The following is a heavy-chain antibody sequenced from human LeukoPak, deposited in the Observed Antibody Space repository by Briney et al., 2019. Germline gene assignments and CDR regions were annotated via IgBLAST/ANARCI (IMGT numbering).Heavy chain of an antibody. J-gene: IGHJ4*02. CDR2: VSHDGTKD. CDR1: GFTLSSYG. CDR3: ARELSPYGSGTSSSFRY. V-gene: IGHV3-30*04. D-gene: IGHD3-10*01. Sequence: PGRPLRLSCEASGFTLSSYGIHWVRQGPGKGLEWVGFVSHDGTKDYYGDYATGRFTISRDNAGNMVYLQMNRLTSADTAVYFCARELSPYGSGTSSSFRYWGQGALVIVSS.